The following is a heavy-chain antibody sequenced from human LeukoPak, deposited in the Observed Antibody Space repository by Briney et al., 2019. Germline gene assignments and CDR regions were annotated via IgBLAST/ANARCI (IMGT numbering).Heavy chain of an antibody. CDR3: ARSIVVVPANL. CDR1: GYTFTGYY. CDR2: INPNSGDT. J-gene: IGHJ4*02. V-gene: IGHV1-2*02. D-gene: IGHD2-21*02. Sequence: GASVKVSCKASGYTFTGYYMHWVRQAPGQGLEWMGWINPNSGDTNYAQKFQGRVTMTRDTSISTAYMELSRLRSDDTAVYYCARSIVVVPANLWGQGTLVTVSS.